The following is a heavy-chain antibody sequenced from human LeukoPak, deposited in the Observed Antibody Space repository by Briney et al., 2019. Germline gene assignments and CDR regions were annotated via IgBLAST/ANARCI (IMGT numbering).Heavy chain of an antibody. D-gene: IGHD6-13*01. V-gene: IGHV4-59*08. Sequence: SETLSLTCTVSGGSISSYYWSWIRQPPGKGLEWIGYIYYSGSTNYNPSLKSRVTISVDTSKNQFSPKLSSVTAADTAVYYCARQRGSSSWLYNWFDPWGQGTLVTVSS. CDR3: ARQRGSSSWLYNWFDP. CDR1: GGSISSYY. J-gene: IGHJ5*02. CDR2: IYYSGST.